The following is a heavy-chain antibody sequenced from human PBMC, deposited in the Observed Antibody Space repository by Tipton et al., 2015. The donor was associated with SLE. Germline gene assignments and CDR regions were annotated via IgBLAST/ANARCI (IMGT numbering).Heavy chain of an antibody. CDR2: IYPGDSDT. V-gene: IGHV5-51*03. J-gene: IGHJ4*02. Sequence: QLVQSGAEVKKSVESLKISCKGSGYDFFGYWIGWVRQMPGKGLEWMGMIYPGDSDTRYSPSFQGQVTISADMSINTAYLQWSSLKASDTAVYYCARVDGIRGFDYWGQGTLSAVSS. CDR3: ARVDGIRGFDY. CDR1: GYDFFGYW. D-gene: IGHD1-14*01.